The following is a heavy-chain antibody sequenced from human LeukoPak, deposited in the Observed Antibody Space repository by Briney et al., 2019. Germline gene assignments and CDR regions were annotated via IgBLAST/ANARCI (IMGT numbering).Heavy chain of an antibody. Sequence: GASVKVSCKASGYTFTGYYMHWVRQAPGQGLEWMGWINPNSGGTNYAQKFQGRVTMTRDTSISTAYMELSRLGSDDTAVYYCARDLIVVVPAAIGYWGQGTLVTVSS. J-gene: IGHJ4*02. D-gene: IGHD2-2*02. V-gene: IGHV1-2*02. CDR1: GYTFTGYY. CDR3: ARDLIVVVPAAIGY. CDR2: INPNSGGT.